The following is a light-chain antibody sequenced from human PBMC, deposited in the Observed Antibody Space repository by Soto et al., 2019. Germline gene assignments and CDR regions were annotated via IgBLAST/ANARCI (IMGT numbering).Light chain of an antibody. Sequence: EIVMTQSPATLSLSLGERATLSCRASQSISRNLAWYHQRPGQAPRLLIYAASTRATGIPARFSGSGSGTDFTLTICGLQSEDFGVYFCQQYNNWPPRYTFGQGTKLEIK. V-gene: IGKV3-15*01. J-gene: IGKJ2*01. CDR1: QSISRN. CDR2: AAS. CDR3: QQYNNWPPRYT.